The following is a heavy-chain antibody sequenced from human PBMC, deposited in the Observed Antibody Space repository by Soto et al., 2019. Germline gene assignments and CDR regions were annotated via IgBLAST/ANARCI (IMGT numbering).Heavy chain of an antibody. CDR2: IWHDGTNK. CDR3: ARDSGYYVSYCDY. J-gene: IGHJ4*02. V-gene: IGHV3-33*01. Sequence: GGSLRLSYAASGFTFSTYGMHWVRQAPGKGLEWVALIWHDGTNKYYADSVKGRFTISRDNSKNTLYLQMNSLGAEDTALYYCARDSGYYVSYCDYWGQGTLVTVSS. D-gene: IGHD3-22*01. CDR1: GFTFSTYG.